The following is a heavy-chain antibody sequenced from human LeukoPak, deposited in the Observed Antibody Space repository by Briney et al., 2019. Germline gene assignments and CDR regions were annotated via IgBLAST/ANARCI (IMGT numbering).Heavy chain of an antibody. CDR3: ADLGYSD. CDR1: GLTYSSSW. J-gene: IGHJ4*02. CDR2: IKDDGSNK. V-gene: IGHV3-7*01. D-gene: IGHD5-18*01. Sequence: HPGGSLRLSCVASGLTYSSSWMTWARQAPEKGLEWVATIKDDGSNKYYVDSVKGRFSISRDNAKSSLYLQMNSLRLEDTAMYYCADLGYSDWGQGTLVTVSS.